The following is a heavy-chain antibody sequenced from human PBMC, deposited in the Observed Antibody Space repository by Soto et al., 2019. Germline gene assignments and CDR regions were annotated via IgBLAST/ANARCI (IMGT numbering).Heavy chain of an antibody. J-gene: IGHJ4*02. V-gene: IGHV3-48*01. Sequence: GGSLRLSCAASGFTFSSNAMNWVRQAPGKGLEWVSYISSSTGTVYYADSVKGRFTASRDNAKNSLFLQMNSLRAEDTVVYYCAVLAFKTDYFDYWGQGTLVTVSS. D-gene: IGHD3-3*02. CDR3: AVLAFKTDYFDY. CDR1: GFTFSSNA. CDR2: ISSSTGTV.